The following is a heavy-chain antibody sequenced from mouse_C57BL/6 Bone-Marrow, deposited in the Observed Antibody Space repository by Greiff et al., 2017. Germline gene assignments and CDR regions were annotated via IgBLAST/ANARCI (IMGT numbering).Heavy chain of an antibody. V-gene: IGHV3-6*01. CDR2: ISYDGSN. Sequence: EVKLVESGPGLVKPSQSLSLTCSVTGYSITSGYYWNWIRQFPGNKLEWMGYISYDGSNNYNPSLKNRISITRYTSKNQFFLKLNSVTTEDTATYYCASGLRRFDYWGQGTTLTVSS. D-gene: IGHD2-4*01. J-gene: IGHJ2*01. CDR3: ASGLRRFDY. CDR1: GYSITSGYY.